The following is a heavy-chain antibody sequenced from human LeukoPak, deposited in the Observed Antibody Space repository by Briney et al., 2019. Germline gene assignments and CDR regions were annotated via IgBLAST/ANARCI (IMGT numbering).Heavy chain of an antibody. CDR1: GFTFSDYY. CDR3: ARVEIYYDSSGYYLAEYFQH. CDR2: ISSSGSTI. V-gene: IGHV3-11*01. J-gene: IGHJ1*01. Sequence: PGGSLRLSCAASGFTFSDYYMSWIRQAPGKGLEWVSYISSSGSTIYYADSVKGRFTISRDNAKNSLYLQMNSLRAEDTAVYYCARVEIYYDSSGYYLAEYFQHWGQGTLVTVSS. D-gene: IGHD3-22*01.